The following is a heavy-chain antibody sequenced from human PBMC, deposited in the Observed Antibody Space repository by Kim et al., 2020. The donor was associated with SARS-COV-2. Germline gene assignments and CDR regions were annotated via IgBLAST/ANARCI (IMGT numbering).Heavy chain of an antibody. CDR1: GFTFSSYW. V-gene: IGHV3-7*01. CDR3: ARGGVSSGYYYPQYGMDV. D-gene: IGHD3-22*01. J-gene: IGHJ6*02. Sequence: GGSLRLSCAASGFTFSSYWMSWVRQAPGKGLEWVANIKQDGSEKYYVDSVKGRFTISRDNAKNSLYLQMNSLRAEDTAVYYCARGGVSSGYYYPQYGMDVWGQGTTVTVSS. CDR2: IKQDGSEK.